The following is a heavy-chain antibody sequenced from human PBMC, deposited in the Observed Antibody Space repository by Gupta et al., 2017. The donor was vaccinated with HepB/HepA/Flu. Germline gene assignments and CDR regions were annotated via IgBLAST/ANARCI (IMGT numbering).Heavy chain of an antibody. V-gene: IGHV3-23*01. CDR3: AKDDSSGYYHLFGYFDY. J-gene: IGHJ4*02. D-gene: IGHD3-22*01. Sequence: EVHLLESGGGVVQPGGSLRLSCAASGFTFGNSAMNWVRQAPGRGLEWVSVISGSRVNTYYAASVKGRFTISRDNSKNTVYLQMNSLRAEDTAVYYCAKDDSSGYYHLFGYFDYWGLGTLVSVSS. CDR1: GFTFGNSA. CDR2: ISGSRVNT.